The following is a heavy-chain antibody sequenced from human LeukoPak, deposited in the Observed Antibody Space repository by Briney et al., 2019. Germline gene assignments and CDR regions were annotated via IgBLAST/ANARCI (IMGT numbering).Heavy chain of an antibody. D-gene: IGHD1-26*01. Sequence: GGSLRLSCATSGFTFSNYGIHWVRQAPGKGLEWVAVISYDGSNKYYADSVKGRFTITRDNSKKTLYLQMNSLRPEDTAVYYCAKDRRYRGSYFIEDWGQGILVSVSS. V-gene: IGHV3-30*18. CDR1: GFTFSNYG. CDR3: AKDRRYRGSYFIED. CDR2: ISYDGSNK. J-gene: IGHJ4*02.